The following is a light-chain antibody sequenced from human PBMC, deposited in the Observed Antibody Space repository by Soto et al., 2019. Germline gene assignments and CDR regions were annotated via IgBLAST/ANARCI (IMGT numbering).Light chain of an antibody. CDR1: QSISSY. J-gene: IGKJ5*01. V-gene: IGKV1-39*01. CDR3: QQSYNTPPIT. CDR2: AAS. Sequence: FQMTPSPSSLSASVGDRVTIPFRASQSISSYLNWYQQKPGKAPKLLIYAASSLQSGVPSRFSGSGSGTDFTLTISSLQPEDFATYYCQQSYNTPPITFGQGTRLEIK.